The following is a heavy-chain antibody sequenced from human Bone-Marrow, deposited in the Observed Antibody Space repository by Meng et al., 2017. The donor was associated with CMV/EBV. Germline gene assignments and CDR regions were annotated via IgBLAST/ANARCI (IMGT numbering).Heavy chain of an antibody. D-gene: IGHD2-2*01. V-gene: IGHV4-39*07. Sequence: SETLSLTCTVSGGSISSSSYYWGWIRQPPGKGLEWIGSIYYSGSTYYNPSLKSRVTISVDTSKNQFSLKLSSVTAADTAVYYCARGPFKVAPAAILIWFDPWGQGTLVTVSS. CDR1: GGSISSSSYY. CDR3: ARGPFKVAPAAILIWFDP. J-gene: IGHJ5*02. CDR2: IYYSGST.